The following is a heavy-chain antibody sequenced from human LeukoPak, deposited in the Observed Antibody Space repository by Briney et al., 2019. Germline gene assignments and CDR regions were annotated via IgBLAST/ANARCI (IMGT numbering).Heavy chain of an antibody. D-gene: IGHD4-23*01. V-gene: IGHV1-69*13. CDR1: GGTFSSYA. Sequence: ASVKVSCKASGGTFSSYAISWVRQAPGQGLEWMGGIIPIFGTANYAQKFQGRVTITADESTSTAYMELSSLRSEDTAVYYRASRSTTVVTSPFDYWGQGTLVTVSS. CDR3: ASRSTTVVTSPFDY. J-gene: IGHJ4*02. CDR2: IIPIFGTA.